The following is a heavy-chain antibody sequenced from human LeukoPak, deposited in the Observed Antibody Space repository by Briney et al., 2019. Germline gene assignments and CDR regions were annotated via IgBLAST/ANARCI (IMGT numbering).Heavy chain of an antibody. CDR2: ISAYNGNT. CDR1: GYTFTSYG. CDR3: ARERELLWFGEPLHRFDY. V-gene: IGHV1-18*01. Sequence: ASVKVSCKASGYTFTSYGISSVRQAPGQGLEWMGWISAYNGNTNYAQKLQGRVTMTTDTSTSTAYMELRSLRSDDTAVYYCARERELLWFGEPLHRFDYWGQGTLVTVSS. J-gene: IGHJ4*02. D-gene: IGHD3-10*01.